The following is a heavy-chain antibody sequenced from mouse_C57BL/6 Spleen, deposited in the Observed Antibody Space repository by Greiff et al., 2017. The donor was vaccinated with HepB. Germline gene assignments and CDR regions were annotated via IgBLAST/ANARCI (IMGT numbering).Heavy chain of an antibody. Sequence: VKLQESGAELVKPGASVKISCKASGYAFSSYWMNWVKQRPGKGLEWIGQIYPGDGDTNYNGKFKGKATLTADKSSSTAYMQLSSLTSEDSAVYFCAREGSYYGSSYDYWGQGTTLTVSS. CDR2: IYPGDGDT. CDR3: AREGSYYGSSYDY. J-gene: IGHJ2*01. V-gene: IGHV1-80*01. D-gene: IGHD1-1*01. CDR1: GYAFSSYW.